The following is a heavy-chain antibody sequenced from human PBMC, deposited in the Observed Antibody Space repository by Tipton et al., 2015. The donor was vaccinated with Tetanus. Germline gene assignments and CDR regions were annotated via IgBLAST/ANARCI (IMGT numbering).Heavy chain of an antibody. V-gene: IGHV4-39*01. D-gene: IGHD3-10*01. J-gene: IGHJ5*02. Sequence: LRLSCFVSGGSISTKTYYWGWIRQTPGKGLEWIASISHSATTFYNPSLKSRVPMSVDPSKNQFSVRLSFVTAADTGVYYCARHVGGYGSPPHDLWGQGTLVTVSS. CDR2: ISHSATT. CDR1: GGSISTKTYY. CDR3: ARHVGGYGSPPHDL.